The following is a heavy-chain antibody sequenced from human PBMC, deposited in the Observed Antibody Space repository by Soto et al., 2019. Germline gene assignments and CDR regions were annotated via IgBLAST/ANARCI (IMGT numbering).Heavy chain of an antibody. V-gene: IGHV1-46*01. D-gene: IGHD3-3*01. Sequence: QVQLVQSGAEVKKPGASVKVSCKASGYTFTSYYMHWVRQAPGQGLEWIGIINPSGGSTSYAQKFQGRVTMTRDTSTSTVYMELSSLRSEDTAVYYCARDRDYDFWSGRAFYGMDVWGQGTTVTVSS. J-gene: IGHJ6*02. CDR2: INPSGGST. CDR1: GYTFTSYY. CDR3: ARDRDYDFWSGRAFYGMDV.